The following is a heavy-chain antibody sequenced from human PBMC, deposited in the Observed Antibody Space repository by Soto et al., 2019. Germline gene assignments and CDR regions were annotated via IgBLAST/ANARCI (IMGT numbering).Heavy chain of an antibody. CDR2: MSYSGST. J-gene: IGHJ4*02. CDR3: ARGGGPYCSGGSCYFD. D-gene: IGHD2-15*01. Sequence: PSETLSLTCTVSGASISSSYWSWIRQPPGKGLEWIAYMSYSGSTNYNPSLKSRVSISVDTSKNQFSLKLSSVTAADTAMYYCARGGGPYCSGGSCYFDWGQGALVTVSS. V-gene: IGHV4-59*01. CDR1: GASISSSY.